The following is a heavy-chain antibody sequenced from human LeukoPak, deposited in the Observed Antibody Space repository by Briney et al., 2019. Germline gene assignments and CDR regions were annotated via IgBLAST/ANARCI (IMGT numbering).Heavy chain of an antibody. J-gene: IGHJ6*02. V-gene: IGHV3-7*01. CDR1: GFTFSTYW. Sequence: GGSLRLSCAASGFTFSTYWMNWVRQAPGKGLEWVANIKQDGSENYYVDSVEGRFTISRDNAKNSLYLQMNSLRAEDTAVYYCARDGFWSGYYNYYGMDVWGQGTTVTVSS. CDR2: IKQDGSEN. D-gene: IGHD3-3*01. CDR3: ARDGFWSGYYNYYGMDV.